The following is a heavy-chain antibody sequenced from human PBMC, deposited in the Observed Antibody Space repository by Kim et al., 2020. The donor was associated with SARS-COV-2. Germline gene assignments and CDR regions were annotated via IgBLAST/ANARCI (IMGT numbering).Heavy chain of an antibody. Sequence: DSTPSVTSRVTMSIATSKNQFSLKLTSVTAADTAVYYCARDQAVSTYFDHWGQGALVTISS. V-gene: IGHV4-4*07. J-gene: IGHJ4*02. CDR3: ARDQAVSTYFDH.